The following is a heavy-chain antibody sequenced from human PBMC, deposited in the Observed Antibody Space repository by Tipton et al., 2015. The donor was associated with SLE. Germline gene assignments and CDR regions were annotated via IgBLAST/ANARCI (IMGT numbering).Heavy chain of an antibody. V-gene: IGHV4-39*07. CDR3: ARQVYGDYSPNWFDP. J-gene: IGHJ5*02. Sequence: TLSLTCTVSGGSVSSRTYYWGWIRQPPGKGLEWIGSIYYSGSVYSHPSLKSRVTISVDTSKNQFSLKLSSVAAADTAVYYCARQVYGDYSPNWFDPWGQGILVTVSS. CDR2: IYYSGSV. CDR1: GGSVSSRTYY. D-gene: IGHD4-17*01.